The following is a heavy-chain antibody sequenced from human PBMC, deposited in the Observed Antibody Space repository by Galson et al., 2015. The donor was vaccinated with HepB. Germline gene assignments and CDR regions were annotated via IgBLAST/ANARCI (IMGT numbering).Heavy chain of an antibody. Sequence: CAISGDSVSSNSAAWNWIRQSPSRGLEWLGRTYCRSKWYNDYAVSVKSRITIDPDTSKNQFSLQLNSVTPEDTAVYYCASAKKDVYDIWGQGTMVTVSS. J-gene: IGHJ3*02. V-gene: IGHV6-1*01. CDR1: GDSVSSNSAA. CDR3: ASAKKDVYDI. CDR2: TYCRSKWYN.